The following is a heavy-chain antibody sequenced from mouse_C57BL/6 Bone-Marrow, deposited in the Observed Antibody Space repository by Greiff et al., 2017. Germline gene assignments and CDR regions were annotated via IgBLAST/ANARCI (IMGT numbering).Heavy chain of an antibody. J-gene: IGHJ1*03. CDR1: GYTFTSYW. CDR3: ARPYYSNYWYFDV. D-gene: IGHD2-5*01. Sequence: QVQLQQPGAELVKPGASVKMSCKASGYTFTSYWITWVKQRPGQGLEWIGEIYPGSGSTNYNEKFKGKARLTVDTSSSTDYMKLSSLTSEDSAVYDCARPYYSNYWYFDVWGTGTTVTVSS. CDR2: IYPGSGST. V-gene: IGHV1-55*01.